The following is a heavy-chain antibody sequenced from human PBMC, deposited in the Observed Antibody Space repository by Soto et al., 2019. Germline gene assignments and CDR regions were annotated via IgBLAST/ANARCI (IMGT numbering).Heavy chain of an antibody. V-gene: IGHV3-21*01. CDR2: ISSSSSYI. J-gene: IGHJ2*01. Sequence: EVQLVESGGGLVKPGGSLRLSCAASGFTFSSYSMNWVRQAPGKGLEWVSSISSSSSYIYYADSVKVRFTISRDNAKNSLYLQMNCLRAEDTAVYYCARTPQQWLVYWYFELWGRGTLVTVSS. CDR1: GFTFSSYS. CDR3: ARTPQQWLVYWYFEL. D-gene: IGHD6-19*01.